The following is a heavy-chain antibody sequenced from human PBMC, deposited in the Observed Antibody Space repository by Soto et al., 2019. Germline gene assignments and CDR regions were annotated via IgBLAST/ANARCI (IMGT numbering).Heavy chain of an antibody. CDR3: ATGGGAAPGT. V-gene: IGHV4-34*01. Sequence: ASETLSLTCAVYGGSFSGYYWSWIRQTPGKGLEWIGEIDDSGSIKYNPALESRVSTSLDTSMNQFALKLSSLTAAYSAVFYCATGGGAAPGTWGQGTLVTVSS. J-gene: IGHJ4*02. CDR2: IDDSGSI. D-gene: IGHD3-16*01. CDR1: GGSFSGYY.